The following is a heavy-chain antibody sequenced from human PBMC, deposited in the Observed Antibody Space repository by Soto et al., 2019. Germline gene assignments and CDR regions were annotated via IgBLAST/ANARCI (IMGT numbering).Heavy chain of an antibody. J-gene: IGHJ3*02. CDR2: IWYDGSNK. D-gene: IGHD2-2*01. Sequence: QVQLVESGGGVVQPGRSLRLSCAASGFTFSSYGMHWVRQAPGKGLEWVAVIWYDGSNKYYADSVKGRFTISRDNSKNTLYLQMNSLRAEDTAVYYCAREDHCSSTGCAGAFDIWGQGTMVTVSS. CDR3: AREDHCSSTGCAGAFDI. CDR1: GFTFSSYG. V-gene: IGHV3-33*01.